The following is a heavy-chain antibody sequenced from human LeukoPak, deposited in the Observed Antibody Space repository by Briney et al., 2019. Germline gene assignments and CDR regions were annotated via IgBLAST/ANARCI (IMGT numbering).Heavy chain of an antibody. CDR1: GGSISSGSYY. J-gene: IGHJ6*03. D-gene: IGHD2-15*01. Sequence: PSQTLSLTCTVSGGSISSGSYYWSWIRQPAGKGLEWIGRIYTSGSTNYDPSLKSRATISVDTSKNQFSLKLSSVTAADTAVYYCARFPGSAEYRHYYYMDVWGKGTTVTVSS. CDR2: IYTSGST. V-gene: IGHV4-61*02. CDR3: ARFPGSAEYRHYYYMDV.